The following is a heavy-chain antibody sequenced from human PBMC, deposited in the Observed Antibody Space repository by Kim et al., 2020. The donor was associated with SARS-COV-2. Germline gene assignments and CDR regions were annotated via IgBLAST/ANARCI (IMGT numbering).Heavy chain of an antibody. Sequence: GGSLRLSCAASGFSFTSAWMCWVRQAPGKGLEWVGRIRSKTDGGTTDYAPAMEGRFTISRDDSKSMVYLQINSPETEDTAVYYCTTRNGPRNCGGGSCYPWIWGQGTMVTVSS. V-gene: IGHV3-15*01. J-gene: IGHJ3*02. CDR3: TTRNGPRNCGGGSCYPWI. CDR1: GFSFTSAW. CDR2: IRSKTDGGTT. D-gene: IGHD2-15*01.